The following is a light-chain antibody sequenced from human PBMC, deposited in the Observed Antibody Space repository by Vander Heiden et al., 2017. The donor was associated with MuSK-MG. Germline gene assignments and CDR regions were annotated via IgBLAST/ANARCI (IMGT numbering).Light chain of an antibody. CDR3: QQRSNWPLT. V-gene: IGKV3-11*01. CDR1: QSVNSY. CDR2: EAS. Sequence: EIVLTQSPATLSLSPGERATLSCRASQSVNSYLAWYQQKPGQSPRLLIYEASNRATGIPARFSGSGSGTDFTLTISSLEPEDFAVYYCQQRSNWPLTFRGGTKVEIK. J-gene: IGKJ4*01.